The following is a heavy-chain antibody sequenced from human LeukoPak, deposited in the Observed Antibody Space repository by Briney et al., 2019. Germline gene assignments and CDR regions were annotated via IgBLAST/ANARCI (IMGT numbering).Heavy chain of an antibody. D-gene: IGHD6-13*01. CDR1: GGSISSGSYY. Sequence: PSQTLSLTCTVSGGSISSGSYYWSCLRQPAGKGLEWIGRIYTSGSTNYNPSLKSRVTISVDTSKNQFSLKLSSVTAADTAVYYCAISSIAAAGFFDYWGQGTLVTVSS. J-gene: IGHJ4*02. CDR3: AISSIAAAGFFDY. CDR2: IYTSGST. V-gene: IGHV4-61*02.